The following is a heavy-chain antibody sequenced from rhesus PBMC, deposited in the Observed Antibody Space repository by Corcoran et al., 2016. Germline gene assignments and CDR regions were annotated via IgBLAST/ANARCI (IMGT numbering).Heavy chain of an antibody. CDR2: IRSGRTT. V-gene: IGHV4-160*01. J-gene: IGHJ4*01. Sequence: QLQLQESGPGLVKPSETLSLTCAVYGGSISSNYWSWIRQPPGKGLEWIGGIRSGRTTNYNPSLNSPATISIDTSKNQFSLRLSSVTAAHTAVYYCARVGEDDYGYYGNLDYWGQGVLVTVSS. D-gene: IGHD3-9*01. CDR3: ARVGEDDYGYYGNLDY. CDR1: GGSISSNY.